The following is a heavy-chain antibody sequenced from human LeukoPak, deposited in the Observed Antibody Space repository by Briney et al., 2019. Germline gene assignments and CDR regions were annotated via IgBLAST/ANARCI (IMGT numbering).Heavy chain of an antibody. CDR3: ARSTGVWELLDY. V-gene: IGHV3-23*01. CDR2: ISGSGGST. Sequence: GGSLRLSCAASGFTFSSYAMSWVRQAPGKGLEWVSAISGSGGSTYYADSVKGRFTISRDNAKNTLYLQMNSLRAEDTAVYYCARSTGVWELLDYWGQGTLVTVSS. CDR1: GFTFSSYA. D-gene: IGHD1-26*01. J-gene: IGHJ4*02.